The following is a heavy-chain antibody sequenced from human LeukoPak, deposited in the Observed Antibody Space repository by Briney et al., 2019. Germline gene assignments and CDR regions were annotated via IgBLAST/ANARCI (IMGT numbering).Heavy chain of an antibody. Sequence: ASVKVSCKASGYTFTGYYMHWVRQPPGQGLEWMGWINPNSGGTNYAQKFQGRVTMTRDTSISTAYMELSRLRSDDTAVYYCASVTGELYYYGMDVWGQGTTVTVSS. J-gene: IGHJ6*02. CDR1: GYTFTGYY. CDR3: ASVTGELYYYGMDV. CDR2: INPNSGGT. V-gene: IGHV1-2*02. D-gene: IGHD7-27*01.